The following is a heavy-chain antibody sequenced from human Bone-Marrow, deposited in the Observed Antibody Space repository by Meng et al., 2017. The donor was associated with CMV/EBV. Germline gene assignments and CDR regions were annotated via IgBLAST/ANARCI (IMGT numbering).Heavy chain of an antibody. CDR1: GFTFSSYA. CDR3: RVMVRGVPPSFFDY. V-gene: IGHV3-30*04. CDR2: ISYDGSNK. Sequence: GESLKISCAASGFTFSSYAMHWVRQAPGKGLEWVAVISYDGSNKYYADSVKGRFTISRDNSKNTLYLQMNSLRAEDTAVYYCRVMVRGVPPSFFDYWGQGTLVPVSS. J-gene: IGHJ4*02. D-gene: IGHD3-10*01.